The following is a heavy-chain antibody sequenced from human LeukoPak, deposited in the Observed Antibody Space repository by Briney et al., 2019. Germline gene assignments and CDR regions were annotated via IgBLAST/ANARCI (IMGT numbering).Heavy chain of an antibody. CDR2: INNDGGT. V-gene: IGHV3-74*01. D-gene: IGHD3-9*01. CDR3: ARHVVTGYYVDY. J-gene: IGHJ4*02. Sequence: PGGSLRLSCAASGFTFSTYWMHWVRQAPGKGLVWVSIINNDGGTSYADSVKGRVTISRDNAKNTVYLQMNSLRAEDTAVYYCARHVVTGYYVDYWGQGTLVTVSS. CDR1: GFTFSTYW.